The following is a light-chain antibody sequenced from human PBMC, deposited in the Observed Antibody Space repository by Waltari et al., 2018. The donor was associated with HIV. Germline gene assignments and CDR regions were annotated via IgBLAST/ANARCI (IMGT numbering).Light chain of an antibody. CDR3: QSYDSSHVV. CDR1: SPNVGAGHD. CDR2: GNS. V-gene: IGLV1-40*01. Sequence: QSVLTQPPSVSGAPGQRVTISCTGSSPNVGAGHDVHWYQQLPGTAPKLLIYGNSNRPSGVPDRFSGSKSGTSASLAITGLQAEDEADYYCQSYDSSHVVFGGGTKLTVL. J-gene: IGLJ2*01.